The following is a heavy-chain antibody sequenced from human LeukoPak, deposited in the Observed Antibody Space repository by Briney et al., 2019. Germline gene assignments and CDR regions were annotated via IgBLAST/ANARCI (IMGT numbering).Heavy chain of an antibody. D-gene: IGHD6-19*01. J-gene: IGHJ1*01. CDR1: GFSFSSYA. CDR2: ISFDGINK. V-gene: IGHV3-30*04. Sequence: GGSLRLSCAASGFSFSSYAVHWVRQAPGKGLEWVTLISFDGINKPYADSVKGRFTISRDNSKNTLYLQMNSLRDEDTAVYYCATEFREYDSGSQYFQHWGQGTLVTVSS. CDR3: ATEFREYDSGSQYFQH.